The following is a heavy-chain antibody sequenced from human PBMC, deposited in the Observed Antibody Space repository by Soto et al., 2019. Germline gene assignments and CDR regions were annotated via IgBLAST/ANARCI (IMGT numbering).Heavy chain of an antibody. J-gene: IGHJ5*02. CDR1: GFTFSEYS. V-gene: IGHV3-64D*06. Sequence: GGSLRLSCSASGFTFSEYSMHWVRQAPGKGLQYVSTISSDGDITYYADSVKGRFTISRDNSKNTLYLQMNSLRPEDTAVYYCVKVSKFYDILTGYYSTNFFDPWGQGTLVTVSS. CDR2: ISSDGDIT. D-gene: IGHD3-9*01. CDR3: VKVSKFYDILTGYYSTNFFDP.